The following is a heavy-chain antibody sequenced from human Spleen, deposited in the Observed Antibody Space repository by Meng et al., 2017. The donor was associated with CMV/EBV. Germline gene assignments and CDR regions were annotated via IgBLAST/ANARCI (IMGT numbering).Heavy chain of an antibody. CDR1: GFTFSNYT. CDR2: ISYDGSHK. D-gene: IGHD6-6*01. Sequence: GGSLRLSCAASGFTFSNYTIHWVRQAPGKGLEWVAVISYDGSHKYYADSVKGRFTISRDNSKNTLYLQMNSLRAEDTAVYYCARDRSIGMPGEGMDVRGQGTTVTVSS. CDR3: ARDRSIGMPGEGMDV. V-gene: IGHV3-30*04. J-gene: IGHJ6*02.